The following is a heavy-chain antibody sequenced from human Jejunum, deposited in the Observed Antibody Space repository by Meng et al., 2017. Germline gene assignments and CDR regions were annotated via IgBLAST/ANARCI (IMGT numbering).Heavy chain of an antibody. CDR1: GCTFSSYA. CDR2: ISDGGDGT. V-gene: IGHV3-23*04. CDR3: AKDLGAGGMGATCHS. Sequence: HLVESVGGLIQPGGALRLSCVASGCTFSSYAMSWCRQAPGKGLEWVSRISDGGDGTYYADSVKGRLTISRDNSKNTLYLQMSSLRAEDTAIYYCAKDLGAGGMGATCHSWGQGSLVTVSS. D-gene: IGHD1-26*01. J-gene: IGHJ4*02.